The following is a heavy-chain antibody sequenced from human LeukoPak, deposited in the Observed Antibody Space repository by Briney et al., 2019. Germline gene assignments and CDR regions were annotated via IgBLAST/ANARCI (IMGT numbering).Heavy chain of an antibody. Sequence: GGSLRLSCAASGFIVGSTYMSWVRQAPGKGLEWVSVIYSGGSTYYADSVKGRFAISRDNSKNTLYLQMNSLRAEDTAVYYCARGRGSDYWGQGTLVTVSS. CDR3: ARGRGSDY. CDR2: IYSGGST. CDR1: GFIVGSTY. V-gene: IGHV3-53*01. J-gene: IGHJ4*02.